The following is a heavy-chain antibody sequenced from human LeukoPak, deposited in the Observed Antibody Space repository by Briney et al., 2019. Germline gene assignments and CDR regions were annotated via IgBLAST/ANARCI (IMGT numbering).Heavy chain of an antibody. J-gene: IGHJ4*02. Sequence: GGSLRLSCAASGLTFSSYCMNWVRQAPGKGLEWVSSISSSGSYIYYADSVKGRFTISRDNAKNSLYLQMNSLRAEDTAVYYCARDPRPGSYTSSSFDYWGQGTLVTVSS. D-gene: IGHD6-6*01. CDR3: ARDPRPGSYTSSSFDY. CDR1: GLTFSSYC. V-gene: IGHV3-21*01. CDR2: ISSSGSYI.